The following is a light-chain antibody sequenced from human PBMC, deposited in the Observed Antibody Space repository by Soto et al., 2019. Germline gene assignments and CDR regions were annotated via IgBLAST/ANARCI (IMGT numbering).Light chain of an antibody. CDR3: QQYAASPRT. CDR2: GVS. J-gene: IGKJ1*01. CDR1: QSVSSGY. V-gene: IGKV3-20*01. Sequence: EIVLTQSPGTLSLSPRERATLSCRASQSVSSGYLAWYQHKPGQAPRLLIYGVSSRAPGIPDRFSGSGSGTDFTLTISRLEPKDFAVYYCQQYAASPRTFGQGTQVEVK.